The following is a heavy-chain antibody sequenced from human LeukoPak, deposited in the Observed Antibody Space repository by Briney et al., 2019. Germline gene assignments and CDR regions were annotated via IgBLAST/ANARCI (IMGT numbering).Heavy chain of an antibody. V-gene: IGHV4-61*02. CDR3: ARASVTYYYYYMDV. D-gene: IGHD4-11*01. J-gene: IGHJ6*03. CDR1: GASISSGSYY. Sequence: SQTLSLTCTVSGASISSGSYYWTWIRQPAGKGLEWIGRTYITESTNYNPSLKSRVTISVDTSKNQFSLNLSSVTAADTAVYYCARASVTYYYYYMDVWGKGTTVTVSS. CDR2: TYITEST.